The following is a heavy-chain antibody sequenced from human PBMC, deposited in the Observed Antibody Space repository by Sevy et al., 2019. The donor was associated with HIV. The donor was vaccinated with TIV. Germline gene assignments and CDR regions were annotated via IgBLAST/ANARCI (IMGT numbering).Heavy chain of an antibody. D-gene: IGHD6-19*01. CDR3: ARNPVSSGGWYYFDY. J-gene: IGHJ4*02. V-gene: IGHV4-31*03. CDR1: GASITSGDYY. CDR2: IYYSGST. Sequence: SETLSLTCTVSGASITSGDYYWSWIRQHPGKGLEWIGYIYYSGSTYYHPSLKSRVTISQDTSQSQFSLKRSSVTAADTAIYYCARNPVSSGGWYYFDYWGQGTQVTVSS.